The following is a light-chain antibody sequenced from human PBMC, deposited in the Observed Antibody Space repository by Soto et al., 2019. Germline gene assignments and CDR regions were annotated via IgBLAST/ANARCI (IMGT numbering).Light chain of an antibody. V-gene: IGKV3-20*01. CDR3: QQYGSSPRT. J-gene: IGKJ1*01. CDR2: GAS. CDR1: QSVGSK. Sequence: EIEMTQSPASLSVSPGERATLSCRASQSVGSKIAWYQQKPGQAPRLLIYGASNRATGIPDRFSGSGSGTDFTLTISSLEPEDFAVYYCQQYGSSPRTFGQGTKVDIK.